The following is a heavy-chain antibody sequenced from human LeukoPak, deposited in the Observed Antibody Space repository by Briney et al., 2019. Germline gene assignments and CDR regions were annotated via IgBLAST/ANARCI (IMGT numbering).Heavy chain of an antibody. V-gene: IGHV3-23*01. J-gene: IGHJ4*02. CDR3: AKTNGYVDPFDY. CDR1: GFTFSSYS. CDR2: ISDSGGDT. D-gene: IGHD2-8*01. Sequence: GGSLRLSCAASGFTFSSYSMSWVRQAPGEGLEWVSSISDSGGDTFYAVSVKGRFTISRDNSKNKLYLQMNSLRVEDTAVFYCAKTNGYVDPFDYWGQGTLVTVSS.